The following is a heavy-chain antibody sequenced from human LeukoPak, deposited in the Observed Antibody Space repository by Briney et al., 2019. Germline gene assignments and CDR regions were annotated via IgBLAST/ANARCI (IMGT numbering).Heavy chain of an antibody. V-gene: IGHV3-23*01. J-gene: IGHJ4*02. CDR2: ISGSGGST. D-gene: IGHD5-24*01. CDR3: AKAPELAKKKLGSFPFDY. CDR1: GFTFSSYA. Sequence: GGSLRLSCAASGFTFSSYAMSWVRQAPGKGLEWVSAISGSGGSTYYADSVKGRFTISRDNSKNTLYLQMNSLRAEDTAVYYCAKAPELAKKKLGSFPFDYWGQGTLVTVSS.